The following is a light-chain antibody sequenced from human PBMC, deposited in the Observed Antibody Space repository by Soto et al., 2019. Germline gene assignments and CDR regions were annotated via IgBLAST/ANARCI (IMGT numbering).Light chain of an antibody. V-gene: IGLV2-11*01. CDR3: CSYAGSYSYV. CDR2: DVT. J-gene: IGLJ1*01. Sequence: QSALTQPRSVSGSPGQSVTISCTGTTNDVGNYNYVSWYQQHPSKAPKLMIYDVTKRPSGVPDRSSGSKSGNTASLTISGLQAEDEADYYCCSYAGSYSYVFGTGTKVTV. CDR1: TNDVGNYNY.